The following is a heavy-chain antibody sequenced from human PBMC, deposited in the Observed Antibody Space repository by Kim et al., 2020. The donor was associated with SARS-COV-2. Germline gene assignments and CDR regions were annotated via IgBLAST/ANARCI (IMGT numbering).Heavy chain of an antibody. V-gene: IGHV3-30*18. CDR1: GFTFSSYG. Sequence: GGSLRLSCAASGFTFSSYGMHWVRQAPGKGLEWVAVISYDGSNKYYADSVKGRFTISRDNSKNTLYLQMNSLRAEDTAVYYCAKESGSGGYYPWTYHYYGMDVWGQGTTVTVSS. CDR3: AKESGSGGYYPWTYHYYGMDV. J-gene: IGHJ6*02. D-gene: IGHD3-10*01. CDR2: ISYDGSNK.